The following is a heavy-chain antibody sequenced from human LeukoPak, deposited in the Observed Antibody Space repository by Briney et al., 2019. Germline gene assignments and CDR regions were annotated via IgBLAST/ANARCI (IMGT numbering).Heavy chain of an antibody. J-gene: IGHJ5*02. Sequence: GGSLRLSCAASGFTFSSYAMHWVRQAPGKGLEWVAVISYDGSNKYYADSVKGRFTISRDNSKNTLYLQMNSLRAEDTAVYYCAKDWSMSSGWSPWFDPWGQGTLVTVSS. V-gene: IGHV3-30*04. CDR1: GFTFSSYA. D-gene: IGHD6-19*01. CDR2: ISYDGSNK. CDR3: AKDWSMSSGWSPWFDP.